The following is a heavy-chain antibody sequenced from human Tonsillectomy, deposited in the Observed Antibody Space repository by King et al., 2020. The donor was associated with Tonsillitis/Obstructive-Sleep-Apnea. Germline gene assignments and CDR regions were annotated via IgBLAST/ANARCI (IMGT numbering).Heavy chain of an antibody. V-gene: IGHV1-46*01. CDR3: ATEESRDAFDI. J-gene: IGHJ3*02. Sequence: QLVQSGAEVKKPGASVKVSCKASGYTFTSYYMHWVRQAPGQGLEWMGIINPSGDSTSYAQKFQGRVTMTRDTSTSTVYMELSSLRSEDTAVYYCATEESRDAFDIWGQGTLGTVSS. CDR2: INPSGDST. CDR1: GYTFTSYY.